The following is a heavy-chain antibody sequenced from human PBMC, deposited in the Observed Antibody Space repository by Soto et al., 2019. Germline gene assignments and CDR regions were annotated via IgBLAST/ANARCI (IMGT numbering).Heavy chain of an antibody. D-gene: IGHD4-17*01. CDR2: IIPIFGTA. CDR3: ARDDVDYNWFDP. CDR1: GGTFSSYA. V-gene: IGHV1-69*13. J-gene: IGHJ5*02. Sequence: SVKVSCKASGGTFSSYAISWVRQAPGQGLEWMGGIIPIFGTANYAQKFQGRVTITADESTSTAYMELSSLRSEGTAVYYCARDDVDYNWFDPWGQGTLVTVSS.